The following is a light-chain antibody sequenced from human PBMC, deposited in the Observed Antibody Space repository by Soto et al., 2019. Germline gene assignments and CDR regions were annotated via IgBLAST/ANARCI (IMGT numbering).Light chain of an antibody. J-gene: IGLJ1*01. V-gene: IGLV2-14*01. CDR2: DVT. CDR3: CSDTTSNTRQIV. Sequence: QSALTQPASVSGSPGQSITISCTGTSSDVGGYNYVSWYQQQPGKAPKFMIYDVTNRPSGVSNRFSGSKSGNTASLTISGLQAEDEAEYYCCSDTTSNTRQIVFGTGTKLTVL. CDR1: SSDVGGYNY.